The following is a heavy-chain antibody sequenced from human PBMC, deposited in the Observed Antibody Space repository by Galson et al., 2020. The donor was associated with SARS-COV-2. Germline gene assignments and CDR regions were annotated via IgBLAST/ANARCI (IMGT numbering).Heavy chain of an antibody. V-gene: IGHV4-30-2*01. CDR3: ARVYCSGAACYPFDT. CDR2: FHYSGNT. CDR1: GGSIRSPGYS. Sequence: SETLSLTCAVSGGSIRSPGYSWTWIRQPPGKGLEWIGYFHYSGNTHYSPSLKSRVTIALDRSTNHVSLKLASATAADTAVYYCARVYCSGAACYPFDTWGQGIPVTVSS. J-gene: IGHJ4*02. D-gene: IGHD2-15*01.